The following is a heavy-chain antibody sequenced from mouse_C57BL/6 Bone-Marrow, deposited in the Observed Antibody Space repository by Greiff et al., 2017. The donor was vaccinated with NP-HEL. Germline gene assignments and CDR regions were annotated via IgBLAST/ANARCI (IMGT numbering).Heavy chain of an antibody. CDR3: AKHGIWAWFAY. V-gene: IGHV1-62-2*01. D-gene: IGHD4-1*01. CDR2: IYPGSGSI. J-gene: IGHJ3*01. Sequence: QVHVKQSGAELVKPGASVKLSCKASGYTFTEYTIHWVKQRSGQGLEWIGWIYPGSGSIKYNEKFKDKATLTADKCSSTVNMELSRLTSEDSAVYFCAKHGIWAWFAYWGQGTLVTVSA. CDR1: GYTFTEYT.